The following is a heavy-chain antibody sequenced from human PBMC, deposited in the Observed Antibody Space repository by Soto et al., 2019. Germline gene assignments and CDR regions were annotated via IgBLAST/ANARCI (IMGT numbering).Heavy chain of an antibody. J-gene: IGHJ3*02. CDR2: INPNNGNT. CDR3: AIEVRILGRGLAFDI. CDR1: GYSFTKYG. V-gene: IGHV1-18*01. Sequence: QVQLVQSGAEVKKPGASVKVSCKTSGYSFTKYGVNWVRQAPGQGLQWMGRINPNNGNTDYAQTLQGRLPITTDTSTSSAYMEPGSLRSTDTAVYYCAIEVRILGRGLAFDIWGPGTMVTVSS. D-gene: IGHD3-3*01.